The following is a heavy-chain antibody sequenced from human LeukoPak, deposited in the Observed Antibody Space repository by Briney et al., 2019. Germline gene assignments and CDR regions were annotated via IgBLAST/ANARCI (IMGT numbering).Heavy chain of an antibody. Sequence: ASVKVSCKASGYTFTGYYMHWVRQAPGQGLEWMGWINPNSGGTNYAQKFQGRVTMTRDTSISTAYMELSRLRSDDTAVYYCARDTGAATVVIPPFDYWGQGTLVTVSS. D-gene: IGHD4-23*01. CDR1: GYTFTGYY. J-gene: IGHJ4*02. CDR3: ARDTGAATVVIPPFDY. V-gene: IGHV1-2*02. CDR2: INPNSGGT.